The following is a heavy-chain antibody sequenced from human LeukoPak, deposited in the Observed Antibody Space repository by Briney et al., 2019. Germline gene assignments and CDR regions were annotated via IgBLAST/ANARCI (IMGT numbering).Heavy chain of an antibody. CDR1: EFTFSDYY. CDR3: ARLGIITAAGSKDY. Sequence: GGSLRLSCAASEFTFSDYYMSWIRQAPGKGLEWVSYISYSGDTIYYADSVKGRFTVSRDNAKNSLYLQMNSLRAEDTAVYYCARLGIITAAGSKDYWGQGTLVTVSS. CDR2: ISYSGDTI. J-gene: IGHJ4*02. D-gene: IGHD6-13*01. V-gene: IGHV3-11*01.